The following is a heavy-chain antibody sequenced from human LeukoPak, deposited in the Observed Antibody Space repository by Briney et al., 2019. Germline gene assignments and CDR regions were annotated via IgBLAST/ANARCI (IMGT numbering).Heavy chain of an antibody. CDR1: GGSISSSSYY. D-gene: IGHD1-26*01. V-gene: IGHV4-39*07. Sequence: TSETLSLTCTVSGGSISSSSYYWGWIRQPPGKGLEWIGSIYYSGSTYYNPSLKSRVTISVDTSKNQFSLKLSSVTAADTAVYYCARVLSGSHAFDYWGQGTLVTVSS. CDR3: ARVLSGSHAFDY. J-gene: IGHJ4*02. CDR2: IYYSGST.